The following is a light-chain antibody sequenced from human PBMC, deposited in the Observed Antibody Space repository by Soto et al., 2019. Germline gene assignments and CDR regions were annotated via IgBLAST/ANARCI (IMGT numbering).Light chain of an antibody. Sequence: EIVLTQSPGTLSLSPGERATLSCRASQSVSSNYLAWYQQKPGQAPRLIIYGASSRATGIPDRFRGSGSGTDFTLAISRLEPEDLAVYYCQQYGSSPWTFGLGTTVEI. J-gene: IGKJ1*01. CDR1: QSVSSNY. CDR3: QQYGSSPWT. V-gene: IGKV3-20*01. CDR2: GAS.